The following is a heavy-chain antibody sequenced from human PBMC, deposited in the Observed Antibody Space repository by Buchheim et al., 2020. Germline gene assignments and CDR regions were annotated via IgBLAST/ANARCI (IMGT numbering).Heavy chain of an antibody. D-gene: IGHD3-3*01. CDR2: IYYTGTT. Sequence: QVQLQESGPGLVKSSETLSLTCSVSSGSISSYYRNWIRQPPGKGLEWIGHIYYTGTTRYNPSLKSRVSISVDTSRNQFSLTLTSVTAADTAIYYCAAGDYWSHPENWFDPWGQGAL. CDR1: SGSISSYY. J-gene: IGHJ5*02. V-gene: IGHV4-59*12. CDR3: AAGDYWSHPENWFDP.